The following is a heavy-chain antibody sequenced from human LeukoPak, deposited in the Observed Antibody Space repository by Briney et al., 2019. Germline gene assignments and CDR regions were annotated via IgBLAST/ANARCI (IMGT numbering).Heavy chain of an antibody. CDR1: GGSFSGYY. D-gene: IGHD2-2*01. CDR3: ARGPCSTTSCYAKF. J-gene: IGHJ4*02. Sequence: PSETLSLTCAVYGGSFSGYYWSWIRQPPGKGLEWIGEINHSGSTNYNPSLKSRVTISVDTSKNRFSLKLTSVTAADTAVYYCARGPCSTTSCYAKFWGQGTLVTVSS. CDR2: INHSGST. V-gene: IGHV4-34*01.